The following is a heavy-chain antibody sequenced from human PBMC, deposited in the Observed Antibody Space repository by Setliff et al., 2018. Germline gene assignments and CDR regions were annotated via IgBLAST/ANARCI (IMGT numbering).Heavy chain of an antibody. CDR1: GFTFSNFA. Sequence: PGGSLRLSCAASGFTFSNFAMGWVRQGPEKGLEWVAVITGDGGATYYIDSVKGRFTISRDNSENTLYLQMNSLRAEDTALYYCAREIRHNNRWYSGYYFDYWGQGTLVTVSS. V-gene: IGHV3-23*01. CDR3: AREIRHNNRWYSGYYFDY. D-gene: IGHD6-13*01. CDR2: ITGDGGAT. J-gene: IGHJ4*02.